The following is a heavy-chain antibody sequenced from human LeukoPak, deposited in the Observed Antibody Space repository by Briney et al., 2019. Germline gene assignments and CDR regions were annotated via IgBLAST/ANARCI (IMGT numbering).Heavy chain of an antibody. CDR3: ARDTSGMITFGGETFDP. D-gene: IGHD3-16*01. Sequence: GASVKVSCKASGYTFISYGISWVRQAPGQGLEWMGWISAYNGNTSYAQKLQGRVTMTTDTSTSTAYMELRSLRSDDTAVYYCARDTSGMITFGGETFDPWGQGTLVTVSS. V-gene: IGHV1-18*01. CDR2: ISAYNGNT. CDR1: GYTFISYG. J-gene: IGHJ5*02.